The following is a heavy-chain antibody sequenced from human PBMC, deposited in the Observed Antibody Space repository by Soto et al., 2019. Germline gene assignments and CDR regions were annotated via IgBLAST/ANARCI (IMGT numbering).Heavy chain of an antibody. CDR2: IWYDGSNK. J-gene: IGHJ5*02. D-gene: IGHD2-2*02. Sequence: GGSLRLSCAASGFTFSSYGMHWVRQAPGKGLEWVAVIWYDGSNKYYADSVKGRFTISRDNSKNTLYLQMNSLRAEDTAVYYCARGSRIVVVTAAISWFDPWGQGNLVTVSS. CDR1: GFTFSSYG. CDR3: ARGSRIVVVTAAISWFDP. V-gene: IGHV3-33*01.